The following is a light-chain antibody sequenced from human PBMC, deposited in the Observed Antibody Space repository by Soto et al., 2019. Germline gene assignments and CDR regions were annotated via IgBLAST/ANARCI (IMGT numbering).Light chain of an antibody. CDR2: GAT. J-gene: IGKJ1*01. CDR3: HQYGSAPSWT. Sequence: EMVWTQSPGTLSLFPGERATLSCRASQSISSSYLAWYQQKPGQAPRLLIYGATSRATGLPDRFSGAGSATDLPLTISRLEPEDCAVYYCHQYGSAPSWTFGQGTTVEIQ. V-gene: IGKV3-20*01. CDR1: QSISSSY.